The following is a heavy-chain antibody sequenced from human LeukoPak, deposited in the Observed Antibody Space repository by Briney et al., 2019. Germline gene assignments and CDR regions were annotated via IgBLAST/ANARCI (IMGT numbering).Heavy chain of an antibody. Sequence: IINPSGGSTSYAQKFQGRVTMTRDTSTSTVYMELSSLRSEDTAVYYCARRGKSIDRSSIDYWGQGTLVTVSS. CDR3: ARRGKSIDRSSIDY. D-gene: IGHD3-9*01. CDR2: INPSGGST. J-gene: IGHJ4*02. V-gene: IGHV1-46*01.